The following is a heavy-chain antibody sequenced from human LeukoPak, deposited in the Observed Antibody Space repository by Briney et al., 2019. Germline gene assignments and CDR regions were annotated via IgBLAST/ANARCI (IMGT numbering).Heavy chain of an antibody. CDR2: ISSSSSYI. D-gene: IGHD2-2*01. CDR3: AREEGYCSSTSCAMGYYYYMDV. CDR1: GFTFSSYS. J-gene: IGHJ6*03. V-gene: IGHV3-21*01. Sequence: GGSLRLSCAASGFTFSSYSMNWVRQAPGKGLEWVSSISSSSSYIYYADSVKGRFTISRDNAKNSLYLQMNSLRAEDTAVYYCAREEGYCSSTSCAMGYYYYMDVWGKGTTVTVSS.